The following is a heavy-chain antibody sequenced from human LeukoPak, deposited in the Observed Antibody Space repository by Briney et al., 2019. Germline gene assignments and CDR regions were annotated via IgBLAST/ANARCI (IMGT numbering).Heavy chain of an antibody. Sequence: GGSLRLSCAASGFTFSSYWMPWVRQAPGKGLVWVSRINSDGSSTSYADSVKGRFTISRDNAKNTLYLQMNSLRAEDTAVYYCAKNQLPYYYYYGMDVWGQGTTVTVSS. CDR1: GFTFSSYW. CDR3: AKNQLPYYYYYGMDV. V-gene: IGHV3-74*01. D-gene: IGHD2-2*01. CDR2: INSDGSST. J-gene: IGHJ6*02.